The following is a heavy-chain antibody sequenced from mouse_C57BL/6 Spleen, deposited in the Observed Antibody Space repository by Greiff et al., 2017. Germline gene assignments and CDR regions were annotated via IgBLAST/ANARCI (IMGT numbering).Heavy chain of an antibody. CDR3: ARDQGDYDGGFAY. CDR1: GFTFSSYA. D-gene: IGHD2-4*01. Sequence: DVMLVESGGGLVKPGGSLKLSCAASGFTFSSYAMSWVRQTPEKRLEWVATISDGGSYTYYPDNVKGRFTISRDNAKNNLYLQMSHLKSEDTAMYYCARDQGDYDGGFAYWGQGTLVTVSA. J-gene: IGHJ3*01. V-gene: IGHV5-4*01. CDR2: ISDGGSYT.